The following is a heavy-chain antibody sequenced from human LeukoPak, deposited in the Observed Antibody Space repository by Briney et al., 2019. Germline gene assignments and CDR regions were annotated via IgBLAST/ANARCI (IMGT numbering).Heavy chain of an antibody. D-gene: IGHD2-15*01. Sequence: SGGSLRLSCAASGFTFSSYWMSWVRQAPGKGLEWVANIKQDGSEKYYVDSVQGRFTISRDNAKNSLYLQMNSLRAEDTAVYYCARSPDCSGGSCYRIVWGQGTLVTVSS. CDR1: GFTFSSYW. CDR2: IKQDGSEK. V-gene: IGHV3-7*05. CDR3: ARSPDCSGGSCYRIV. J-gene: IGHJ4*02.